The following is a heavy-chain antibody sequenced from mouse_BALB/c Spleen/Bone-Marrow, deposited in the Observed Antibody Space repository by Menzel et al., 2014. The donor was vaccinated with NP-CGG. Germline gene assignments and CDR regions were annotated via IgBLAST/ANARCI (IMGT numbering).Heavy chain of an antibody. D-gene: IGHD2-1*01. CDR3: ARNDYGNPHYAMDY. V-gene: IGHV2-4*02. Sequence: QVQLQQSGPGLVQPSQSLFITCTVSGFSVISYGVHWVRQPPGKGQEWLGVIWSGGSTDYNAAFISRLSISKDNSKSQVFFKMNSLQADDTAIYYCARNDYGNPHYAMDYWGQGTSVTVSS. CDR1: GFSVISYG. J-gene: IGHJ4*01. CDR2: IWSGGST.